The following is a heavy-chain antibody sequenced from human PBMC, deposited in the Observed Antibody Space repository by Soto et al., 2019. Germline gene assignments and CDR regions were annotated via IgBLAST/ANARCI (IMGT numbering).Heavy chain of an antibody. CDR3: AREGLGYCSGGSCALDAFDI. D-gene: IGHD2-15*01. CDR1: GGSISSYY. V-gene: IGHV4-59*12. Sequence: PSETLSLTCTVSGGSISSYYWSWIRQPPGKGLEWIGYIYYSGSTNYNPSPKSRVTISVDTSKNQFSLKLSSVTAADTAVYYCAREGLGYCSGGSCALDAFDIWGQGTIVTVSS. CDR2: IYYSGST. J-gene: IGHJ3*02.